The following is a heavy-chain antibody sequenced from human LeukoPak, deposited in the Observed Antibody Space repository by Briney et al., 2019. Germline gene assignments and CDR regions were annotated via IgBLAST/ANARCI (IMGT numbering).Heavy chain of an antibody. V-gene: IGHV3-7*01. CDR2: INQDGGEK. D-gene: IGHD5-12*01. CDR1: GYTFRTFW. Sequence: GGSLRLSCAASGYTFRTFWMTWVRQAPGKGLEWVANINQDGGEKYYADSVKRRFTISRDNAKNSVYLQMNSLRADDTALYYCARDGGYTGYDLFDYWGQGTLDTVSS. J-gene: IGHJ4*02. CDR3: ARDGGYTGYDLFDY.